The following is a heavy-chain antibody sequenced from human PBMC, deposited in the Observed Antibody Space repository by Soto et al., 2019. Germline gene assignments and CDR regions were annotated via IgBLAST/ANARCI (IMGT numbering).Heavy chain of an antibody. CDR1: GYTFTNYG. D-gene: IGHD3-22*01. CDR3: ARGDHFDSRGYYPGDY. CDR2: IGADNGNT. J-gene: IGHJ4*02. Sequence: QVQLVQSGAEVKKPGASVKVSCKASGYTFTNYGLSWVRQAPGQGLEWMGWIGADNGNTKFAQKFRGRVTMTTDTSTSTAYMELRRLRSDDTAVYYCARGDHFDSRGYYPGDYLGQGNLVTVSS. V-gene: IGHV1-18*01.